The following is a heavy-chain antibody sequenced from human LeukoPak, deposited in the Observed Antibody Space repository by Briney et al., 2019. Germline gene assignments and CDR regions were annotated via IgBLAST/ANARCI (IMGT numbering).Heavy chain of an antibody. CDR1: GFTFSTNA. D-gene: IGHD3-22*01. J-gene: IGHJ3*02. Sequence: PGGSLRLSCAASGFTFSTNAMSWVRQAPGKGLVWVSRINSDGSSTSYADSVKGRFTISRDNAKNTLYLQMNSLRAEDTAVYYCARVAPYDTDAFDIWGQGTMVTVSS. CDR3: ARVAPYDTDAFDI. CDR2: INSDGSST. V-gene: IGHV3-74*01.